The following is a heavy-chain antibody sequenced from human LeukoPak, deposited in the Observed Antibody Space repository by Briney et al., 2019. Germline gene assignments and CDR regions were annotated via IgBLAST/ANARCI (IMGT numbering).Heavy chain of an antibody. CDR3: ARDHIVVVTAILDYYYGMDV. CDR1: GFTFSSYA. J-gene: IGHJ6*02. D-gene: IGHD2-21*02. Sequence: GGSLRLSCAASGFTFSSYAMHWVRQAPGKGLEYVSAISSNGGSTYYANSVKGRFTISRDNSKNTLYLQMGSLRAEDMAVYYCARDHIVVVTAILDYYYGMDVWGQGTTVTLSS. CDR2: ISSNGGST. V-gene: IGHV3-64*01.